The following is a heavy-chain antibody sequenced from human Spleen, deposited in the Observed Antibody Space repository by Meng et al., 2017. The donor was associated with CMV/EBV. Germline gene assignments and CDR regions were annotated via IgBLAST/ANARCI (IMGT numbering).Heavy chain of an antibody. V-gene: IGHV3-11*01. CDR1: GFTFSDYY. CDR2: ISSSGSTI. J-gene: IGHJ6*02. D-gene: IGHD4-23*01. Sequence: GESLKISCAASGFTFSDYYMSWIRQAPGKGPEWVSYISSSGSTIYYADSVKGRFTISRDNAKNSLYLQMNSLRAEDTAVYYCARSLGNSPPGMDVWGQGTTVTVSS. CDR3: ARSLGNSPPGMDV.